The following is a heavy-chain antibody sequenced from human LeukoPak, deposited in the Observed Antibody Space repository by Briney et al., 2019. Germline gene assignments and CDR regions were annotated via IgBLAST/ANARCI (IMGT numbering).Heavy chain of an antibody. CDR3: ARVGSSGYKINDAFDI. CDR2: IYYSGST. V-gene: IGHV4-59*01. Sequence: SETLSLTCTVSGGSISSYYWSWIRQPPGKGLEWIGYIYYSGSTTYNPSLKSRVTISVDTSKNQFSLKLSSVTAADTAVYYCARVGSSGYKINDAFDIWGQGTMVTVSS. CDR1: GGSISSYY. D-gene: IGHD5-12*01. J-gene: IGHJ3*02.